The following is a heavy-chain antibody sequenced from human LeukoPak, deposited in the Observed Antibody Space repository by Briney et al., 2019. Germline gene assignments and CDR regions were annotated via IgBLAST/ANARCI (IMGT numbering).Heavy chain of an antibody. V-gene: IGHV3-74*01. CDR2: ISRDGTTT. Sequence: PGGSLRLSCAASGFTFNTYWMHWVRQTPGKGLVWVSRISRDGTTTTYADSVKGRFTISRDNAKNTLYLEMNSLRAEDTAVYFCARDGVGASHDYWGQGTLVTVSS. J-gene: IGHJ4*02. D-gene: IGHD1-26*01. CDR1: GFTFNTYW. CDR3: ARDGVGASHDY.